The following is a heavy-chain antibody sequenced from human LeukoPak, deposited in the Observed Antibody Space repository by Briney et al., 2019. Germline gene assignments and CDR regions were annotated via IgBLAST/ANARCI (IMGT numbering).Heavy chain of an antibody. V-gene: IGHV3-30*18. Sequence: PGGSLRLSCAASGFTFSTYGMHWVRQAPGKGLEWVAVISSDGSDKYYTDSVKGRFTISRDNSKNTLYLQMSSLRADDTALYYCAKERLGATTPNPDYWGRGTLVTVSS. CDR1: GFTFSTYG. CDR3: AKERLGATTPNPDY. J-gene: IGHJ4*02. CDR2: ISSDGSDK. D-gene: IGHD1-26*01.